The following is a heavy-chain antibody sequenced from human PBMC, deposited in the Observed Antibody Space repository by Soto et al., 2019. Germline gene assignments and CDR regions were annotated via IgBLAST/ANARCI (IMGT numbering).Heavy chain of an antibody. Sequence: PGGSLRLSCAASGFTFSSYEMNWVRQAPGKGLEWVSYISSSGSAIYYADSVRGRFTISRDNAKNSLFLQINSLRAEDTAVYYCARDLVTGFSYYYYGMDVWGQGTTVTVSS. J-gene: IGHJ6*02. CDR3: ARDLVTGFSYYYYGMDV. V-gene: IGHV3-48*03. CDR1: GFTFSSYE. D-gene: IGHD1-20*01. CDR2: ISSSGSAI.